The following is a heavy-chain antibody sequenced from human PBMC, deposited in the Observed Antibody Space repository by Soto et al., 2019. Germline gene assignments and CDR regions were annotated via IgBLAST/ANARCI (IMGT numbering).Heavy chain of an antibody. D-gene: IGHD5-18*01. CDR2: ISAHNGKT. Sequence: ASVKVSCKASGYSFSSYAISWVRQAPGQGLEWMGWISAHNGKTNYPQKLQGRVTMTTDTSTSTAYMELRSLISDYTAVYGWARADTVMVTADYWGQGTLVTVSS. J-gene: IGHJ4*02. CDR1: GYSFSSYA. CDR3: ARADTVMVTADY. V-gene: IGHV1-18*01.